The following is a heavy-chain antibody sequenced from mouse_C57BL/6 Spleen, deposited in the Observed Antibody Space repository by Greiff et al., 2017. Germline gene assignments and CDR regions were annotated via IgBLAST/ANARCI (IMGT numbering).Heavy chain of an antibody. D-gene: IGHD2-10*02. V-gene: IGHV5-6*01. CDR2: ISSGGSYT. Sequence: EVMLVESGGDLVKPGGSLKLSCAASGFTFSSYGMSWVRQTPDKRLEWVATISSGGSYTYYPDSVKGRFTISRDNAKNTLYLQMSSLKSEDTAMYYCARQGGYGNYYFDYWGQGTTLTVSS. CDR1: GFTFSSYG. CDR3: ARQGGYGNYYFDY. J-gene: IGHJ2*01.